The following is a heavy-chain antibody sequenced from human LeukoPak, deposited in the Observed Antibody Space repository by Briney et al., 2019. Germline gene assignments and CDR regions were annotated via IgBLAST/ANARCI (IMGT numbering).Heavy chain of an antibody. CDR3: ARPSIDSSGYVDAFDI. D-gene: IGHD3-22*01. CDR1: GGSISSGDYY. J-gene: IGHJ3*02. V-gene: IGHV4-30-4*01. Sequence: PSETLSLTCTVSGGSISSGDYYWSWIRQPPGKGLEWIGYIYYSGSTYYNPSLKSRVTISVDTSKNQFSLKLSSVTAADTAVYYCARPSIDSSGYVDAFDIWGQGTMVTVSS. CDR2: IYYSGST.